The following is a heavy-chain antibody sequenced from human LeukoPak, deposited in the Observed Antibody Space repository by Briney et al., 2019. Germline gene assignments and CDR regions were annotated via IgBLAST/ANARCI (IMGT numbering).Heavy chain of an antibody. J-gene: IGHJ1*01. CDR2: INYSGST. Sequence: PSETLSLTCTVSGGSISSYYWSWIRQPPGKGLEWIGYINYSGSTDHNPSLKSRVAISVDTSKNRFSLKLSSVTAADTAVYYCARVEWGSGWFAEYFQHWGQGTLVTVSS. CDR3: ARVEWGSGWFAEYFQH. V-gene: IGHV4-59*01. D-gene: IGHD6-19*01. CDR1: GGSISSYY.